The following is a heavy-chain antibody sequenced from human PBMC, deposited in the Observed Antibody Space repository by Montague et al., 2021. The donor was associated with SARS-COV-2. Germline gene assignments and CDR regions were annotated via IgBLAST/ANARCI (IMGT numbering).Heavy chain of an antibody. D-gene: IGHD2-21*01. J-gene: IGHJ6*02. CDR2: INLTGGT. Sequence: SETLSLTCAVSGESISGHFWSWIRQPPGKGLEWLGEINLTGGTNSAPSLESRLSISMDPSKRQVSLRLTSVTAADTALSFCARGFRDVVRTTSLHKKLYSCGFDVWGRGTMVSVSS. CDR1: GESISGHF. CDR3: ARGFRDVVRTTSLHKKLYSCGFDV. V-gene: IGHV4-34*01.